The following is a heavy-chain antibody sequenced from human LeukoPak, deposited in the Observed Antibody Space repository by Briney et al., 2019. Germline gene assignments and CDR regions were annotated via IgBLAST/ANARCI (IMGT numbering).Heavy chain of an antibody. J-gene: IGHJ4*02. CDR3: VSGSWLYFDY. D-gene: IGHD3-10*01. CDR2: IYSGGST. Sequence: PGGSLRLSCAASGFTVSSNYMSWVRQAPGKGLEWVSVIYSGGSTYYADSVKGRSTISRDKSKNTLYLQMTSLRAEDTAVYYCVSGSWLYFDYWGQGTLVTVSS. V-gene: IGHV3-53*01. CDR1: GFTVSSNY.